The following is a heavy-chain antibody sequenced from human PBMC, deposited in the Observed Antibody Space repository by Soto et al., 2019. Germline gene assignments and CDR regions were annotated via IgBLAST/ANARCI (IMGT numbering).Heavy chain of an antibody. CDR1: GGSISSYY. D-gene: IGHD2-15*01. J-gene: IGHJ4*02. V-gene: IGHV4-59*01. CDR2: IYYSGST. Sequence: QVQLQESGPGLVKPSETLSLTCTVSGGSISSYYWSWIRQPPGKGLEWIGYIYYSGSTNYNPSLKSRVTISADTSKNQFSLKLSSVTAADTAVYYCARVYCSGGSCYSHFDYWGQGTLVTVSS. CDR3: ARVYCSGGSCYSHFDY.